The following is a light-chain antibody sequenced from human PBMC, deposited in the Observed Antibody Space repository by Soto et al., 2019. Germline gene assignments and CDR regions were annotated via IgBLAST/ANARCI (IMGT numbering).Light chain of an antibody. CDR3: QQRSNWPWT. CDR1: QSVSSY. Sequence: EIVLTQSPATLSLSPGERATLSCRASQSVSSYLAWYQQKPGQAPRLLIYDASNRATGIPARFSGSGSGTDFTLTISSLVPEDFAVYYCQQRSNWPWTFGQGTKVDI. V-gene: IGKV3-11*01. CDR2: DAS. J-gene: IGKJ1*01.